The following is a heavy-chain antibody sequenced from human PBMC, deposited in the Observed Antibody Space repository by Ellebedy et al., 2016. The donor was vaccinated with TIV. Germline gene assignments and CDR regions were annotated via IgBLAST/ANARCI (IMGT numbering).Heavy chain of an antibody. V-gene: IGHV3-30*04. CDR2: ISFDGKSD. J-gene: IGHJ3*01. Sequence: GESLKISXAASGFSFSFTTSTMHWVRQAPDKGLEWVAGISFDGKSDHYADSVQGRFTISRDNSKNTLYVQMNNLRSEDTSIYYCVRGPYSSGHSDAFDAWGRGTLVIVFS. D-gene: IGHD6-19*01. CDR1: GFSFSFTT. CDR3: VRGPYSSGHSDAFDA.